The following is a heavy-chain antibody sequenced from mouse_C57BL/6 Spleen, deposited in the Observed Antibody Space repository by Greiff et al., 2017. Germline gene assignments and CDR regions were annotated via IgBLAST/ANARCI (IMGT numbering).Heavy chain of an antibody. CDR2: IDPSDSYT. D-gene: IGHD1-1*01. J-gene: IGHJ2*01. Sequence: QVQLQQPGAELVRPGTSVKLSCKASGYTFTSYWMHWVKQRPGQGLEWIGVIDPSDSYTNYNQKFKGKATLTVDTSSSTAYMQLSSLTSEDSAVYYCARLGTTVVARYYFDYWGQGTTLTGSS. CDR1: GYTFTSYW. V-gene: IGHV1-59*01. CDR3: ARLGTTVVARYYFDY.